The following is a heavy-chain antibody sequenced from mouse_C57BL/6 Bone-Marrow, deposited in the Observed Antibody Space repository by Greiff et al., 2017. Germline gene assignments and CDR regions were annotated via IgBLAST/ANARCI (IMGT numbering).Heavy chain of an antibody. Sequence: EVKLMESGAELVRPGASVKLSCTASGFNIKDDYIHWVKQRPEQGLEWIGWIDPEIGDTEYASKFQGKATITSDTSSNTAYLQLSSLTSGDTAVYYCSSFDGNYFDFWGQGTPLTVAS. V-gene: IGHV14-4*01. CDR3: SSFDGNYFDF. D-gene: IGHD2-3*01. CDR2: IDPEIGDT. CDR1: GFNIKDDY. J-gene: IGHJ2*01.